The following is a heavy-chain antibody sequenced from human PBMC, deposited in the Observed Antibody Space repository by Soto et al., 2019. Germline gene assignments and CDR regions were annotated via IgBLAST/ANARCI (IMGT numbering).Heavy chain of an antibody. CDR3: ATSSRPSWRYYYMDV. CDR1: GASVSSSY. J-gene: IGHJ6*03. Sequence: QVQLQESGPGLVKPSETLSLTCTVSGASVSSSYWSWVRQPPGKGLEYIGYIYYSGSTNYNPSLRRRVTISLDTSKDQLSLTLRSVTAADTAVYYCATSSRPSWRYYYMDVWGKGTTVTVSS. V-gene: IGHV4-59*02. CDR2: IYYSGST.